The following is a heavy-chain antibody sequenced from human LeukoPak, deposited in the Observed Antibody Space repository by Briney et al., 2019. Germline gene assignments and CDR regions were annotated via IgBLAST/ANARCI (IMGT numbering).Heavy chain of an antibody. CDR3: ARAVQQLDYFDY. CDR1: GFTFSNAW. V-gene: IGHV4-4*02. Sequence: GSLRLSCAASGFTFSNAWMSWVRQAPGKGLEWIGEIYHSGSTNYNPSLKSRVTISVDKSKNQFSLKLSSVTAADTAVYYCARAVQQLDYFDYWGQGTLVTVSS. J-gene: IGHJ4*02. CDR2: IYHSGST. D-gene: IGHD6-13*01.